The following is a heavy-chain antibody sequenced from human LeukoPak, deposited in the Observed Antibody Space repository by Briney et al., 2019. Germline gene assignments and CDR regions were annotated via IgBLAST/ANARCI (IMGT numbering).Heavy chain of an antibody. J-gene: IGHJ4*02. CDR2: IYYGGST. V-gene: IGHV4-39*07. CDR1: GGSISSGDYY. Sequence: SETLSLTCTVSGGSISSGDYYWSWIRQPPGKGLEWIGTIYYGGSTYYNPSLKSRVTISLDRSKNQFSLKLSSVTDADTAVYYCARYHNGYDDYWGQGSLVTVSS. D-gene: IGHD5-12*01. CDR3: ARYHNGYDDY.